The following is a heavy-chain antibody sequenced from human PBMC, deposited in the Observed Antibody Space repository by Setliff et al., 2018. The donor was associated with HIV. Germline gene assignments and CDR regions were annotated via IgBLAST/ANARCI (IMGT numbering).Heavy chain of an antibody. CDR2: IKSKTDGGTT. CDR1: GFTFNNAW. J-gene: IGHJ4*02. Sequence: GGSLRLSCAASGFTFNNAWMNWVRQAPGKGLEWVGHIKSKTDGGTTDYAAPVKGRFTISRDDSKNTLYLQMNSLETEDTAVYPCQYSSSWYDFDYWGQGTLVTVSS. CDR3: QYSSSWYDFDY. V-gene: IGHV3-15*01. D-gene: IGHD6-13*01.